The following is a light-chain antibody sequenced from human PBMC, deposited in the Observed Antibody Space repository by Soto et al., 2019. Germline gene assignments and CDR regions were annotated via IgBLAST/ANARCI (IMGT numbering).Light chain of an antibody. V-gene: IGKV3-15*01. J-gene: IGKJ4*01. CDR1: QSVGSN. CDR3: QQNHDWPLT. Sequence: EIMMTQSPATLSVSPRERATLSCRASQSVGSNLAWYQQKPGQAPRLLIYDASTRATGIPARFSGSGSGTEFTLTINSLQSEDFAVYYCQQNHDWPLTFGGGTKVEIK. CDR2: DAS.